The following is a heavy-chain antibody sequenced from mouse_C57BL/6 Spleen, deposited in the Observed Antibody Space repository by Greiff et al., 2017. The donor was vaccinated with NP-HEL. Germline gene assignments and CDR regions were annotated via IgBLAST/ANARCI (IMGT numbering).Heavy chain of an antibody. J-gene: IGHJ4*01. V-gene: IGHV1-55*01. D-gene: IGHD2-5*01. Sequence: QVQLQQPGAELVKPGASVKMSCKASGYTFTSYWITWVKPRPGQGLEWLGDLYPGSGSTNYNEKFKSKATLTVDTSTSTAYMQLSSLTSEDSAVEYCARSPLYSNYRAMDYWGQGTSVTVSS. CDR2: LYPGSGST. CDR3: ARSPLYSNYRAMDY. CDR1: GYTFTSYW.